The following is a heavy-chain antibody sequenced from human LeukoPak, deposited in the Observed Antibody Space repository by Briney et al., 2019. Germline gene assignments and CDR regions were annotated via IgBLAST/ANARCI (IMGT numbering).Heavy chain of an antibody. Sequence: ASETLSPTCTVSGGSISSGDYYWSWIRQPPGKGLEWIGYIYYSGSTYYNPSLKSRVTISVDTSKNQFSLKLSSVTAADTAVYYCARDRDYGDYGSLGGFDYWGQGTLVPVSS. CDR3: ARDRDYGDYGSLGGFDY. V-gene: IGHV4-30-4*08. D-gene: IGHD4-17*01. J-gene: IGHJ4*02. CDR2: IYYSGST. CDR1: GGSISSGDYY.